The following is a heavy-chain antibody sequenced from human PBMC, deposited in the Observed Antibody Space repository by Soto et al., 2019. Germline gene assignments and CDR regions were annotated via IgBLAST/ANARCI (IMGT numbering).Heavy chain of an antibody. D-gene: IGHD3-10*01. CDR3: ARHNADASGSYYFDY. V-gene: IGHV5-51*01. Sequence: CKGSGYSFTNYWIGWVRQMPGKGLEWMGIIYPGDSDIRYSPSFQGQVTISADKSISTAHLQWSSLQASDTAMYYCARHNADASGSYYFDYWGQGTLVTVSS. J-gene: IGHJ4*02. CDR1: GYSFTNYW. CDR2: IYPGDSDI.